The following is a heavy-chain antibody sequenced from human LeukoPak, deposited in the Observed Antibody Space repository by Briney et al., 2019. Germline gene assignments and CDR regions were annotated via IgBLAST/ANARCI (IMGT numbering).Heavy chain of an antibody. Sequence: PSETLSLTCTVSSGSISSSGYYCSWIRQHPGKGLEWIGCIYYSGSTYYNPSLKSRVTISVDTSKNQFSLSLSSVTAADTAVYYCARNADMYYYVDNWGQGILVTVSS. CDR3: ARNADMYYYVDN. CDR2: IYYSGST. J-gene: IGHJ4*02. CDR1: SGSISSSGYY. V-gene: IGHV4-31*03. D-gene: IGHD3-10*01.